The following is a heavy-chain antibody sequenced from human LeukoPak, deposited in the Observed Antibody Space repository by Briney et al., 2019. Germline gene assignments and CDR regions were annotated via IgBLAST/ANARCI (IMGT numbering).Heavy chain of an antibody. J-gene: IGHJ5*02. D-gene: IGHD1-26*01. CDR1: GFSLPTRGAA. CDR3: AHRRPVGASYGVGFDL. V-gene: IGHV2-5*02. CDR2: LYWDDDK. Sequence: SGPTLLHPTRTLTLTCTFSGFSLPTRGAAGGWIRQPPGKALEWLSLLYWDDDKRYRSSLKSRLTITKDTSKNQVVLTMTNMDPVDTATYYCAHRRPVGASYGVGFDLWGQGTLVTVSS.